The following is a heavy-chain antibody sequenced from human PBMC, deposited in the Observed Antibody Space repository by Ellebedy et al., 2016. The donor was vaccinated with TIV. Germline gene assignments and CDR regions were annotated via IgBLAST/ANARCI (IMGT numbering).Heavy chain of an antibody. CDR2: INTDGSST. J-gene: IGHJ4*02. Sequence: GGSLRLSXAASGFTFNSYWMHWVRQAPGKGLVWVSRINTDGSSTSYADSVKGRFTISRDNAKNTLYLQLNSLRAEDTAVYYCARDRPDSFDYWGQGTLVTVSS. CDR1: GFTFNSYW. CDR3: ARDRPDSFDY. D-gene: IGHD1-14*01. V-gene: IGHV3-74*01.